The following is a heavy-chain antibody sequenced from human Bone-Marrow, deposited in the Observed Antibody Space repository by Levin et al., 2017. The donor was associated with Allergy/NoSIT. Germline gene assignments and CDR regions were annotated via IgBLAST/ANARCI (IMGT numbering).Heavy chain of an antibody. CDR1: GYIFTANS. CDR2: INPNTGDS. CDR3: ARQNPGRVYWYFDL. V-gene: IGHV1-2*02. J-gene: IGHJ2*01. Sequence: ASVKVSCTASGYIFTANSLHWVRQAPGQGLEWVAYINPNTGDSNFAQRFQGRVTVTRDTSMNSAYIELTGLTSDDTAVYFCARQNPGRVYWYFDLWGRGTLVTVSS. D-gene: IGHD3-10*01.